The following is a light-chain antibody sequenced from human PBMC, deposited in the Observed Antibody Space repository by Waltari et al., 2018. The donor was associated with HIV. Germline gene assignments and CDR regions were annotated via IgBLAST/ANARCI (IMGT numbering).Light chain of an antibody. V-gene: IGKV3D-15*01. CDR3: QQYNKWPLT. CDR2: GAS. Sequence: EIVMMQSPATLSVSPGERATLSCRASQSVSSNLAWYQQKPGQAPRLLIYGASTRATGIPARFSGSGSGTEFTLTISSLQSEDFAVYDWQQYNKWPLTFGGGTKVEIK. CDR1: QSVSSN. J-gene: IGKJ4*01.